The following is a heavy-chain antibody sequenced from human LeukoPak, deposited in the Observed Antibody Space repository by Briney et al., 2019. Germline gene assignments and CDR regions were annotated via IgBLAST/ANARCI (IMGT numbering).Heavy chain of an antibody. Sequence: SVKVSCKASGGTFSSYAISWVRQAPGQGLEWMGGIIPIFGTANYAQKFQGRVTITADESTSTAYMELSSLRSEDTAVYYCATSHRQLWWNYYCGMDVWGQGTTVTVSS. CDR1: GGTFSSYA. V-gene: IGHV1-69*13. D-gene: IGHD5-18*01. J-gene: IGHJ6*02. CDR2: IIPIFGTA. CDR3: ATSHRQLWWNYYCGMDV.